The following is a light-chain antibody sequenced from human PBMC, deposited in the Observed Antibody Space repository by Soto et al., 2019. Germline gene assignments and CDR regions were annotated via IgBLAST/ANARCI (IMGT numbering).Light chain of an antibody. V-gene: IGKV1-33*01. CDR1: QDINKY. Sequence: DIQMTQSPSALSASLGDRVTITCQASQDINKYLNWYQKKSGIAPKVLIYDASILETGVPSRFSGSGSGTYFTFTISSLQPDDIATYYCQQYDNVPLTFGGGTKVEI. J-gene: IGKJ4*01. CDR3: QQYDNVPLT. CDR2: DAS.